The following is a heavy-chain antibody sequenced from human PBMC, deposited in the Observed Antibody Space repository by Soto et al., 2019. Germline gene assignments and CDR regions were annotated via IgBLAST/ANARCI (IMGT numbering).Heavy chain of an antibody. D-gene: IGHD5-12*01. J-gene: IGHJ4*02. V-gene: IGHV3-66*01. CDR3: AKQRGVYDRDFDS. CDR2: IYSGGGT. CDR1: GFTVSSNY. Sequence: EVQLVESGGGLVQPGGSLRLSCAASGFTVSSNYMSWVRQAPGKGLEWVSVIYSGGGTYFADSVKGRFAMSRDNSKNTLYLQMNSLRADDTAVYYCAKQRGVYDRDFDSWGQGTLVTVSS.